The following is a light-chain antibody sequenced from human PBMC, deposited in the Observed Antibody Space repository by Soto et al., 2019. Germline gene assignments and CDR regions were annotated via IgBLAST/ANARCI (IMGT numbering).Light chain of an antibody. CDR3: QQYRSLPFT. J-gene: IGKJ3*01. CDR2: RAS. CDR1: QSVSSSY. Sequence: EIVLSQSPGTLSLPPGERPTLSCRASQSVSSSYLAWYQQKRGQAPRFXMYRASSRATGIPERFSGSGSGTDFTLTISRLEPEDFAVYYCQQYRSLPFTFGPGTKVDIK. V-gene: IGKV3-20*01.